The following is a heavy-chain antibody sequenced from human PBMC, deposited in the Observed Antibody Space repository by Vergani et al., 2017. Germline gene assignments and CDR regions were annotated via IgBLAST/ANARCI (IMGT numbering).Heavy chain of an antibody. CDR2: INHSGST. CDR1: GGSFSGYY. D-gene: IGHD6-13*01. Sequence: QVQLQQWGAGLLKPSETLSFTCAVYGGSFSGYYWSWIRQPPGKGLEWIGEINHSGSTNYNPSLKSRVTISVDTSKNQFSLKLSSVTAADTAVYYCARIPGSSSWYSGNTYFDYWGQGTLVTVSS. J-gene: IGHJ4*02. V-gene: IGHV4-34*01. CDR3: ARIPGSSSWYSGNTYFDY.